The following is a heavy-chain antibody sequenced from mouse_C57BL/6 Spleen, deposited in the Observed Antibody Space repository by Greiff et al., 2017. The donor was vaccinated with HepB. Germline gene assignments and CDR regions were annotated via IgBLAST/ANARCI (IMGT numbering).Heavy chain of an antibody. CDR2: IDPETGGT. V-gene: IGHV1-15*01. CDR1: GYTFTDYE. Sequence: VKLMESGAELVRPGASVTLSCKASGYTFTDYEMHWVKQTPVHGLEWIGAIDPETGGTAYNQKFKGKAILTADKSSSTAYMELRSLTSEDSAVYYCTKLLDYWGQGTTLTVSS. D-gene: IGHD2-1*01. CDR3: TKLLDY. J-gene: IGHJ2*01.